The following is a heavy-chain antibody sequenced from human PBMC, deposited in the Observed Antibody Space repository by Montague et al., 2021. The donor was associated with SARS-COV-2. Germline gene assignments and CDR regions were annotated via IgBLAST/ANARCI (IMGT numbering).Heavy chain of an antibody. Sequence: GGANYPPSLKSRVTMSMDTSQRRLSLKLHSVTAEDTAVYYCARGVVAAPPVVDYWGRGTLVTVSS. V-gene: IGHV4-4*07. J-gene: IGHJ4*02. CDR2: GGA. D-gene: IGHD2-15*01. CDR3: ARGVVAAPPVVDY.